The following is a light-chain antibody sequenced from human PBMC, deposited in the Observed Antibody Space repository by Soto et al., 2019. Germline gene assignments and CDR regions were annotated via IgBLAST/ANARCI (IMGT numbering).Light chain of an antibody. Sequence: DIQMTQSPSTLSASVGARVTITCRASQSINSRLAWYQQKPGKAPNLLIYKASTLESGVPSRFSGSGSGTEFTLTISSLQPDDFATYYCQQYGSYSYTFGQGTKLEVK. CDR1: QSINSR. CDR2: KAS. J-gene: IGKJ2*01. CDR3: QQYGSYSYT. V-gene: IGKV1-5*03.